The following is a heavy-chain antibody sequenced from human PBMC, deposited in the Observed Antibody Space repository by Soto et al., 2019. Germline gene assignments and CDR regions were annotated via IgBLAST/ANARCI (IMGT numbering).Heavy chain of an antibody. D-gene: IGHD3-9*01. CDR2: ISYDGSNK. Sequence: QAGGSLRLSCAASGFTFSSYAMHWVRQAPGKGLEWVAVISYDGSNKYYADSVKGRFTISRDNSKNTLYLQMNSLRAEDTAVYYCARDAVPLRYFDWLSQFTPTDWFDPWGQGTLVTVSS. V-gene: IGHV3-30-3*01. J-gene: IGHJ5*02. CDR1: GFTFSSYA. CDR3: ARDAVPLRYFDWLSQFTPTDWFDP.